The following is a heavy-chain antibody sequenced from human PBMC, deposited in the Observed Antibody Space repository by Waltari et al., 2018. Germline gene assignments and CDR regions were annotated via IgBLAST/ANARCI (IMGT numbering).Heavy chain of an antibody. Sequence: QVQLQESGPGLVKPSETLSLTCTVSGRSISSSYWSWIRQPPGKGLEWIGYIYYSGSTNYNPSLKSRVTISVDTSKNQFSLKLSSVTAADTAVYYCARDRKVRGYSNKRYFDLWGRGTLVTVSS. J-gene: IGHJ2*01. D-gene: IGHD2-15*01. CDR3: ARDRKVRGYSNKRYFDL. CDR1: GRSISSSY. CDR2: IYYSGST. V-gene: IGHV4-59*01.